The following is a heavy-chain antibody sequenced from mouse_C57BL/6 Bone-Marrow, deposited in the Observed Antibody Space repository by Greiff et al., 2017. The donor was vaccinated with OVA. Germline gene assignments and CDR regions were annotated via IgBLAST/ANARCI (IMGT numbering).Heavy chain of an antibody. CDR2: ISDGGSYT. J-gene: IGHJ4*01. D-gene: IGHD5-5*01. Sequence: EVQVVESGGGLVKPGGSLKLSCAASGFTFSSYAMSWVRQTPEKRLEWIATISDGGSYTYYPDNVKGRFTISRDNAKNNLYLQMSHLKSEDTAMYYCAREFLAYLYAMDYWGQGTSVTVSS. V-gene: IGHV5-4*01. CDR1: GFTFSSYA. CDR3: AREFLAYLYAMDY.